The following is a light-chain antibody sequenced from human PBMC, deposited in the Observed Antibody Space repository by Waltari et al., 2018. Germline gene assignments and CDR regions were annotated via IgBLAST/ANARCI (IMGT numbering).Light chain of an antibody. Sequence: QLVLTQSPSASASLGASVKLTCTLDSGHSSNIIAWLQQQPEKGPRYLLKVNRDGGHSKGAEIPDSFSGSSSGAGGYLSISSGESDDEADYYSQTVGHGSLVFGGGTKLSVL. J-gene: IGLJ3*02. CDR2: VNRDGGH. CDR1: SGHSSNI. V-gene: IGLV4-69*01. CDR3: QTVGHGSLV.